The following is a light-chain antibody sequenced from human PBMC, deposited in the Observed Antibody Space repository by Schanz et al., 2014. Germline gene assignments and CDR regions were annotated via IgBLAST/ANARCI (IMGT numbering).Light chain of an antibody. Sequence: QSALTQPASVSGSPGQSITISCTGTSSDVGGYNDVSWYQQHPGKAPKLMIYDVSNRPSGVSNRFSASKSGNTASLTISGLQAEDEADYYCSSYTSSSTLRGVFGGGIKLTVL. CDR2: DVS. J-gene: IGLJ3*02. V-gene: IGLV2-14*01. CDR3: SSYTSSSTLRGV. CDR1: SSDVGGYND.